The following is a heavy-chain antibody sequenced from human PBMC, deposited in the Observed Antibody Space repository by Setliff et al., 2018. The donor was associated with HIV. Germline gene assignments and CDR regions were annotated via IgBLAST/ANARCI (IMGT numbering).Heavy chain of an antibody. Sequence: GGSLRPSCAASGFTFSSYSMNWVRQAPGKGLEWVSSISSSSSYIYYADSVRGRFTISRDDAEKSVYLQMNSLRAEDTAVYYCARAGVVEGYYYYYYMDVWGKGTTVTVSS. V-gene: IGHV3-21*01. CDR1: GFTFSSYS. J-gene: IGHJ6*03. CDR3: ARAGVVEGYYYYYYMDV. CDR2: ISSSSSYI. D-gene: IGHD2-15*01.